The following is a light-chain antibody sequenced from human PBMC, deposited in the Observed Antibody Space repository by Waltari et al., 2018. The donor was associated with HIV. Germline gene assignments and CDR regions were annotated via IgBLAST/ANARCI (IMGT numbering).Light chain of an antibody. CDR3: AAWDDILSGWV. CDR2: RDN. Sequence: QSVLTQPPSASGTPGQSVTISCSGSSDNIRNTVSWYQQLPGTAPKVLIDRDNQRPSGVPDRFSGSRSGTSASLDVSGLRSEDEATYFCAAWDDILSGWVFGGGTKLTVL. CDR1: SDNIRNT. J-gene: IGLJ3*02. V-gene: IGLV1-47*01.